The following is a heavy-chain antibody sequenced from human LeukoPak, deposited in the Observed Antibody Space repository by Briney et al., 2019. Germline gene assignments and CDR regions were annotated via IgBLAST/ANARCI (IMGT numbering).Heavy chain of an antibody. Sequence: GGSLRLSCAASGFTFSTYAMSWVRQAPGKGLEWVSGISGSGGSTYYADSVKGRFTISRDNSKNTLYLQMNSLRAEDTAVYYCAKDQDVRGMGLWGQGTLVTVSS. V-gene: IGHV3-23*01. D-gene: IGHD2-15*01. CDR2: ISGSGGST. CDR1: GFTFSTYA. CDR3: AKDQDVRGMGL. J-gene: IGHJ4*02.